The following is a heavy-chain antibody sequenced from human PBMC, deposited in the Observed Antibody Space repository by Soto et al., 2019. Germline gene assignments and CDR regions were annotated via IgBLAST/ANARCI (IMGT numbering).Heavy chain of an antibody. V-gene: IGHV6-1*01. CDR2: TYYRSKWYS. CDR1: GDSVSSTSAA. J-gene: IGHJ4*02. D-gene: IGHD6-19*01. Sequence: SQTLSLTCAISGDSVSSTSAAWSWIRQSPSRGLGWLGRTYYRSKWYSDYAVSVKSRITINPDTSKNQFSLQLNSVTPEDTAVYYCARGSYYSGWVWGQGTLVTVYS. CDR3: ARGSYYSGWV.